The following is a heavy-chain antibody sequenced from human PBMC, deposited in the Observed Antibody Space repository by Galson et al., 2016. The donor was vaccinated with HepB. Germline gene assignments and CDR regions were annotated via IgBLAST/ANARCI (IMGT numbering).Heavy chain of an antibody. CDR2: ISAYNGNR. Sequence: SVKVSCKASGYTFTSYGISWVRQAPGQGLEWMGWISAYNGNRNYAQNLQGRVTMTTDTSTSTAYMELRSLRSDDTAIDYCARPESSGWRSRVVYYYGGMDVWGQGTTITVSS. V-gene: IGHV1-18*04. CDR3: ARPESSGWRSRVVYYYGGMDV. CDR1: GYTFTSYG. D-gene: IGHD6-19*01. J-gene: IGHJ6*02.